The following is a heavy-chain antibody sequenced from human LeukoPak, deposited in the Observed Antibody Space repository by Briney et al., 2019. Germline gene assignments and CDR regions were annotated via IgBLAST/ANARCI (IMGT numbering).Heavy chain of an antibody. D-gene: IGHD2-2*01. V-gene: IGHV4-34*01. Sequence: SETLSLTCAVYGGSFSGYYWSWIRQPPGKGLEWIGEINHSGSTNYNPSLKSRVTISVDTSKNQFSLKLSSVTAADTAVYYCARRLYCSSTSCFLGPHPRRSEYYYYMDVWGKGTTVTVSS. CDR3: ARRLYCSSTSCFLGPHPRRSEYYYYMDV. J-gene: IGHJ6*03. CDR2: INHSGST. CDR1: GGSFSGYY.